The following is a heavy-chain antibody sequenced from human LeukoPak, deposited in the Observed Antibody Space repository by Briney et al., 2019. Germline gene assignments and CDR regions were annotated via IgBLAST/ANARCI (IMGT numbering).Heavy chain of an antibody. CDR3: ARQSSYSTGWYGFDI. Sequence: ASVKVSCKASGYTFTDYYMYWVRQAPGQGLEWMGWINPNSGGTKYAQKFQGRVTMTRDTSISTAYMELSRLSSDDTAVYYCARQSSYSTGWYGFDIWGQGTMVTVSS. CDR2: INPNSGGT. J-gene: IGHJ3*02. CDR1: GYTFTDYY. V-gene: IGHV1-2*02. D-gene: IGHD6-19*01.